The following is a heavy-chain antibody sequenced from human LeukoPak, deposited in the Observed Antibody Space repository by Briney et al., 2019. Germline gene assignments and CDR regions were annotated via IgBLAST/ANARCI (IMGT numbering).Heavy chain of an antibody. V-gene: IGHV3-30*02. J-gene: IGHJ4*02. CDR2: IRYDGSNT. CDR3: AKPDYYDSSGYAPFDY. Sequence: PGGSLRLSCAASGFTFSSYGMHWVRQAPGKGLEWVAFIRYDGSNTYYADSVKGRFTISRDNSKNTLYLQMNSLRAEDTAVYYCAKPDYYDSSGYAPFDYWGQGTLVTVSS. CDR1: GFTFSSYG. D-gene: IGHD3-22*01.